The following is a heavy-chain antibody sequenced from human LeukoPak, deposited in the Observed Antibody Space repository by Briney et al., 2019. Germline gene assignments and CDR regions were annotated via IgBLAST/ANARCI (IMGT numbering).Heavy chain of an antibody. J-gene: IGHJ4*02. V-gene: IGHV3-30*01. Sequence: GGSLRLSCAASGFTFSGYAMHWVRQAPGKGLEWVAVISYDGSDKYYADSVKGRFTISRDNPKNTLYLQMNSLRAEDTAVYYCARARGVTYGDFFDYWGQGTLVSVSS. CDR3: ARARGVTYGDFFDY. CDR2: ISYDGSDK. D-gene: IGHD4-17*01. CDR1: GFTFSGYA.